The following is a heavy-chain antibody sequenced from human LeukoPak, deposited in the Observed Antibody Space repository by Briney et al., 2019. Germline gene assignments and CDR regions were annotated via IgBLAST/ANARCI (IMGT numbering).Heavy chain of an antibody. D-gene: IGHD5-18*01. J-gene: IGHJ4*02. CDR3: ARDMEDTAMAPRV. CDR1: GGSFSGYY. CDR2: INHSGST. Sequence: SETLSLTCAVYGGSFSGYYWSWIRQPPGKGLEWIGEINHSGSTNNNPSLKGRVTISVDTSKNQFSLKLSSVTAADTAVYYCARDMEDTAMAPRVGGQGTLVTVSS. V-gene: IGHV4-34*01.